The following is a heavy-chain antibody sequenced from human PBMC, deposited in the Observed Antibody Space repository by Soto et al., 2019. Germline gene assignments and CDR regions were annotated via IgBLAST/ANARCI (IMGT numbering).Heavy chain of an antibody. CDR3: ARDSRIAAAGRVRGCNDY. V-gene: IGHV3-11*01. CDR1: GFTFSDYY. J-gene: IGHJ4*02. D-gene: IGHD6-13*01. CDR2: ISSSGSTI. Sequence: QVQLVESGGGLVKPGGSLRLSCAASGFTFSDYYMSWIRQAPGKGLEWVSYISSSGSTIYYADSVKGRFTISRDNAKNSLYMQMNSLRAEDTAVYYCARDSRIAAAGRVRGCNDYWGQGTLVTVSS.